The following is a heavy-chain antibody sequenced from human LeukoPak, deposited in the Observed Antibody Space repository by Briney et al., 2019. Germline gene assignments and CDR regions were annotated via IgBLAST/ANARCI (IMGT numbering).Heavy chain of an antibody. V-gene: IGHV3-23*01. CDR1: GFTFSNYA. D-gene: IGHD4-17*01. CDR2: ISDSGGST. Sequence: GGSLRLSCAASGFTFSNYALSWVRQAPGQGLEWVSTISDSGGSTYYADSVKGRFTISRDNSENTLYLQMNSLRAEDTAVYYCASDMTTVTTSFDYWGQGTLVTVSS. J-gene: IGHJ4*02. CDR3: ASDMTTVTTSFDY.